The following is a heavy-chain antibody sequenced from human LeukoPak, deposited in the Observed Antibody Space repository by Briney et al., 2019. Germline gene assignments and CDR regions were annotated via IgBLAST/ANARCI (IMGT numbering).Heavy chain of an antibody. V-gene: IGHV4-61*02. Sequence: SETLSLTCTVSGGSISSGSYYWSWIRQPAGKGLEWIGRIYTSGSTNYNPSHKSRVTISVDTSKNQFSLKLSSVTAADTAVYYYAYSSSWYPPYYYWGQGTLVTVSS. J-gene: IGHJ4*02. CDR3: AYSSSWYPPYYY. CDR1: GGSISSGSYY. D-gene: IGHD6-13*01. CDR2: IYTSGST.